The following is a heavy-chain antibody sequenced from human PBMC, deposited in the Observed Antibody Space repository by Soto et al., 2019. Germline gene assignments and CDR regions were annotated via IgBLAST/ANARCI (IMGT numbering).Heavy chain of an antibody. D-gene: IGHD2-21*02. J-gene: IGHJ6*02. CDR2: IYYSGST. CDR1: GGSISSYY. Sequence: PSETLSLTCTVSGGSISSYYWSWIRQPPGKGLEWIGYIYYSGSTNYNPSLKSRVTISVDTSKNQFSLKLSSVTAADTAVYYCASGGHIVVVTALSSAADYVMDVWGQGTTVTVSS. CDR3: ASGGHIVVVTALSSAADYVMDV. V-gene: IGHV4-59*01.